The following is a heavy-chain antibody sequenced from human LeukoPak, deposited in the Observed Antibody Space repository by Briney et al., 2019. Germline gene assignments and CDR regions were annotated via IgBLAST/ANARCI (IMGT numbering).Heavy chain of an antibody. V-gene: IGHV4-4*07. CDR1: GGSISSYY. CDR2: IYTSGST. CDR3: ARTQDNYYDSSGYYY. Sequence: SETLSLTCTVSGGSISSYYWSWIRQPAGKGLEWIGRIYTSGSTNYNPSLKSRVTMSVDTSKNRFSLKLSSVTAADTAVYYCARTQDNYYDSSGYYYWGQGTLVTVSS. D-gene: IGHD3-22*01. J-gene: IGHJ4*02.